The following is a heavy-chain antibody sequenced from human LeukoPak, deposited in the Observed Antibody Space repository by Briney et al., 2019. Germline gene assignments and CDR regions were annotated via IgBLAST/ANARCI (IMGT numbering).Heavy chain of an antibody. CDR1: GGSINSFGYY. D-gene: IGHD1-26*01. CDR2: IFYSGST. Sequence: SETLSLTCSVSGGSINSFGYYWAWIRQPPGKRPEWIGSIFYSGSTHYNPSLQSRITISADTSKGQFSLKLSSVTAADTAVYYCARQGVGATDFWGQGSLVTVSS. V-gene: IGHV4-39*01. CDR3: ARQGVGATDF. J-gene: IGHJ4*02.